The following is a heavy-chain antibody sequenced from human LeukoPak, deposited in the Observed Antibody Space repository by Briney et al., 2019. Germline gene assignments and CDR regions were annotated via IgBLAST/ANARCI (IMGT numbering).Heavy chain of an antibody. CDR3: ARLTWFAVHLLFDY. V-gene: IGHV4-39*01. CDR2: IYYSGST. D-gene: IGHD3-10*01. Sequence: SETLSLTCTVSGGPISSSSYYWGWIRQPPGKGLEWIGSIYYSGSTYYNPSLKSRVTISVDTSKNQFSLKLSSVTAADTAVYYCARLTWFAVHLLFDYWGQGTLVTVSS. CDR1: GGPISSSSYY. J-gene: IGHJ4*02.